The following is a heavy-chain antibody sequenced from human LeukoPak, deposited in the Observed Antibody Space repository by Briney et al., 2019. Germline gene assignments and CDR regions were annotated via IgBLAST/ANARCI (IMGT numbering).Heavy chain of an antibody. CDR2: ISSSGSTI. Sequence: GGALRLSCAASGFTFISYEMNWVRQAPGKGLEWVSYISSSGSTIYYADSVKGRFTISRDNAKNSLYLQMNSLRDEDTAVYYCARAGRGLRYFDWLTYGYWGQGTLVTVSS. CDR3: ARAGRGLRYFDWLTYGY. J-gene: IGHJ4*02. D-gene: IGHD3-9*01. CDR1: GFTFISYE. V-gene: IGHV3-48*03.